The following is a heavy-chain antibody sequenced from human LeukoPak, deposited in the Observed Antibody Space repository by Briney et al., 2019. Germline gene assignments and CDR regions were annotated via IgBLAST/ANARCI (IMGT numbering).Heavy chain of an antibody. CDR1: RDSVSSRTAA. V-gene: IGHV6-1*01. Sequence: QTLPLTCVICRDSVSSRTAAWHGLGQSPSRGLEGLGTTYYRPKWYSDYAVSVRGRITINPDTSKHQFSLQLSSVTPEDTAVYYCARYPTGWSLDYWGQGTLVTVSS. D-gene: IGHD6-19*01. CDR3: ARYPTGWSLDY. CDR2: TYYRPKWYS. J-gene: IGHJ4*02.